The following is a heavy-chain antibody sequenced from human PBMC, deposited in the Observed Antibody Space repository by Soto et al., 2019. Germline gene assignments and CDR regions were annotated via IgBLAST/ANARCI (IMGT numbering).Heavy chain of an antibody. D-gene: IGHD2-21*01. CDR2: IGSSGTTI. V-gene: IGHV3-11*01. CDR1: GFTFRDSH. J-gene: IGHJ6*02. Sequence: PGGSLRLSCAASGFTFRDSHMSWIRQAPGKGLEWVSYIGSSGTTIYYADSVKGRFTISRDNAKNSLYLQMNSLRAEDTAIYYCARDILVTSGMDVWGQGTTVTVS. CDR3: ARDILVTSGMDV.